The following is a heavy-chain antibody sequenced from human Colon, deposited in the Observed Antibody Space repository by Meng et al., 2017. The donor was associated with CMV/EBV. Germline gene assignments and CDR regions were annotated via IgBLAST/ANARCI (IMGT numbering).Heavy chain of an antibody. Sequence: SLKISCAASGFTFDDYAMHWVRQAPGKGLEGVSGISGNSGSIGYADSVKGRFTISRDNAKNSLYLQMNSLRAEDTALYYCAKDSVGQWLGMHWFDPWGQGTLVTVSS. J-gene: IGHJ5*02. CDR3: AKDSVGQWLGMHWFDP. V-gene: IGHV3-9*01. CDR2: ISGNSGSI. CDR1: GFTFDDYA. D-gene: IGHD6-19*01.